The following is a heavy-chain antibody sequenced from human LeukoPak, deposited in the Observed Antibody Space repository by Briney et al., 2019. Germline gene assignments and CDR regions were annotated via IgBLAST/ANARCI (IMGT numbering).Heavy chain of an antibody. CDR3: ARDPAGYSGYDTDY. Sequence: PGGSLRLSCAACGFTFSSYSVKWARQAPGEGREGVASISSSSYIYYAGSVKSRFTNARDKAKNSLYLQMNSLRTEDTAVYYWARDPAGYSGYDTDYWGQGTLVTVSS. D-gene: IGHD5-12*01. V-gene: IGHV3-21*06. CDR1: GFTFSSYS. CDR2: ISSSSYI. J-gene: IGHJ4*02.